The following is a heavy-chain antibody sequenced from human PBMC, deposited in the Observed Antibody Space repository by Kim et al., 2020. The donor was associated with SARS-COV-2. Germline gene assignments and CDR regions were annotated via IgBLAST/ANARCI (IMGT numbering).Heavy chain of an antibody. J-gene: IGHJ6*02. V-gene: IGHV4-38-2*02. CDR2: IYHSGST. CDR3: ARDSKPSYGMDV. CDR1: GYSISSGYY. Sequence: SETLSLTCTVSGYSISSGYYWGWIRQPPGKGLEWIGSIYHSGSTYYNPSLKSRVTISVDTSKNQFSLKLSSVTAADTAVYYCARDSKPSYGMDVWGQGTTVTVSS.